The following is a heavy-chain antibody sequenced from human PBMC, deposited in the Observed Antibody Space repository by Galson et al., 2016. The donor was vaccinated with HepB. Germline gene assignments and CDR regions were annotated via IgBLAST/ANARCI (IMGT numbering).Heavy chain of an antibody. CDR2: MHVADSHT. CDR3: AGAVNGDFRWGV. J-gene: IGHJ6*02. D-gene: IGHD4-17*01. Sequence: SGAEVKKPGESLKISCKGSGYNFATYWIGWVRQMPGKGLEWMAIMHVADSHTKYSPSFQGQVSISADKSISTAYMRWSRLQASDTAIYYCAGAVNGDFRWGVWGQGTTVTVSS. V-gene: IGHV5-51*01. CDR1: GYNFATYW.